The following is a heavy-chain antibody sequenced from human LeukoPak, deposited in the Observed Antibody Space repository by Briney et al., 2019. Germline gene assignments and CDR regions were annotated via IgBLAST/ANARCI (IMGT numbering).Heavy chain of an antibody. V-gene: IGHV3-66*01. CDR1: GFTVSSNY. CDR3: AKGSYLRTYSGFDY. D-gene: IGHD5-12*01. Sequence: GGSLRLSCAASGFTVSSNYMSWVRQAPGKGLEWVSVIYSGGSTYYADSVKGRFTISRDNSKNTLYLQMNSLRAEDTAVYYCAKGSYLRTYSGFDYWGQGTLVTVSS. CDR2: IYSGGST. J-gene: IGHJ4*02.